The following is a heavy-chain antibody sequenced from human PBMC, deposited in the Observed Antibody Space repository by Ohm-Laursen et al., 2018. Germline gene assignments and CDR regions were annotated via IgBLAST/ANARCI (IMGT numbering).Heavy chain of an antibody. CDR2: ITSDGTST. CDR1: GFTLNSHW. CDR3: ARDPLHYYDSSGYFSAYFDY. V-gene: IGHV3-74*01. D-gene: IGHD3-22*01. Sequence: SLRLSCAASGFTLNSHWMHWVRQGPGEGLVWVSRITSDGTSTAYADSVRGRFTISRDTAKNTLYLQMNSLRAEDTAVYYCARDPLHYYDSSGYFSAYFDYWGQGTLVTVSS. J-gene: IGHJ4*02.